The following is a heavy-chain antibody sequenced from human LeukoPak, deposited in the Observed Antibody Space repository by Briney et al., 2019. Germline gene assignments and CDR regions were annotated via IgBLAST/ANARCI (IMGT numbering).Heavy chain of an antibody. D-gene: IGHD3-16*02. CDR1: GFTFSSYW. Sequence: GGSLRLSCAASGFTFSSYWMSWVRQAPGKGLEWVANIKQDGSEKYYVDSVKGRFTISRDNAKNSLYLQMNSLRAEDTAVYYCARGEEEYDYVWGSYRYAFDIWGQGTMVTVSS. J-gene: IGHJ3*02. CDR3: ARGEEEYDYVWGSYRYAFDI. V-gene: IGHV3-7*03. CDR2: IKQDGSEK.